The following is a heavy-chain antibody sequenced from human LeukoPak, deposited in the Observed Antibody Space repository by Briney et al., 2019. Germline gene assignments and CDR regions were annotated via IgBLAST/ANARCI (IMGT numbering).Heavy chain of an antibody. CDR3: AKDMDIVGATTTLFDY. D-gene: IGHD1-26*01. Sequence: GGSLRLSCAASGFTFSSYSMNWVRQAPGKGLEWVSGISWNSGSIGYADSVKGRFTISRDNAKNSLYLQMNSLRAEDTALYYCAKDMDIVGATTTLFDYWGQGTLVTVSS. CDR1: GFTFSSYS. V-gene: IGHV3-9*01. J-gene: IGHJ4*02. CDR2: ISWNSGSI.